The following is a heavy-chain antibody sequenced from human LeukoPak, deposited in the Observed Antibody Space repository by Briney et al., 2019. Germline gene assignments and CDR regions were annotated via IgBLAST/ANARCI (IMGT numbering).Heavy chain of an antibody. D-gene: IGHD3-22*01. J-gene: IGHJ4*02. CDR3: ASLDYYDSSGYRFDY. Sequence: SETLSLTCTVYGGSISSYYWSWIRQPPGKGLEWIGYIYYSGSTNYNPSLKSRVTISVDTSKNQFSLKLSSVTAADTAVSYCASLDYYDSSGYRFDYWGQGTLVTVSS. CDR2: IYYSGST. CDR1: GGSISSYY. V-gene: IGHV4-59*01.